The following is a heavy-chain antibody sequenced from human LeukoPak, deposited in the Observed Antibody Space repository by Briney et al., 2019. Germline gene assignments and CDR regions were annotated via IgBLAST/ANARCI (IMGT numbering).Heavy chain of an antibody. CDR3: ARVMVSSGWYYFDY. CDR1: GDSISSYY. Sequence: SETLSLTCTVSGDSISSYYWSWIRQPAGKGLEWIGRIYTSGSTNYNPSLKSRVTMSVDTSKNQFSLKLSSVTAADTAVYYCARVMVSSGWYYFDYWGQGTLVTVSS. CDR2: IYTSGST. V-gene: IGHV4-4*07. J-gene: IGHJ4*02. D-gene: IGHD6-19*01.